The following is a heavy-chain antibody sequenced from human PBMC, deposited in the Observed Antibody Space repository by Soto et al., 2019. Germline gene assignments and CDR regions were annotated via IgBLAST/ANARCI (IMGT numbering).Heavy chain of an antibody. CDR3: ASSGSGSYWDPVFDY. CDR2: INPSGGST. V-gene: IGHV1-46*03. Sequence: QVQLVQSGAEVKKPGASVKVSCKASGYTFTSYYMHWVRQAPGQGLEWMGIINPSGGSTSYAQKFQGRVTMTRDTSTSTVYMELSSLRSEDTAVYYCASSGSGSYWDPVFDYWGQGTLVTVSS. J-gene: IGHJ4*02. D-gene: IGHD3-10*01. CDR1: GYTFTSYY.